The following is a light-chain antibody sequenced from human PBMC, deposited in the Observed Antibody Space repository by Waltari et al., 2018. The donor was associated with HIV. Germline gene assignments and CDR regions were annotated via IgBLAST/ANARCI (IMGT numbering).Light chain of an antibody. CDR3: QQYGSSRET. V-gene: IGKV3-20*01. CDR2: GAS. J-gene: IGKJ1*01. Sequence: EIVLTQSPGTLSLSLGERATLSCRASQSVSSSYLARYQQNPGQAPRLLIYGASSRATGIPDRFSGSASGTDFTLTISRLEPEDFAVYYCQQYGSSRETFGQGTKVEIK. CDR1: QSVSSSY.